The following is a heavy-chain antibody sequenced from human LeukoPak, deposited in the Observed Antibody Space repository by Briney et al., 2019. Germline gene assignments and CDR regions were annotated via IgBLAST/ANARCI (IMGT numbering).Heavy chain of an antibody. CDR1: GFTFLDFV. CDR2: MSFDGNNI. V-gene: IGHV3-30*14. CDR3: ARDSHYDFWSGYPNYMDV. J-gene: IGHJ6*03. Sequence: QPGGSLRFSCVTSGFTFLDFVVPWVRQAPGKGLEWVAVMSFDGNNIYYADSVKGRFTISRDNSKNTLYLQMNSLRAEDTAVYYCARDSHYDFWSGYPNYMDVWGKGTTVTVSS. D-gene: IGHD3-3*01.